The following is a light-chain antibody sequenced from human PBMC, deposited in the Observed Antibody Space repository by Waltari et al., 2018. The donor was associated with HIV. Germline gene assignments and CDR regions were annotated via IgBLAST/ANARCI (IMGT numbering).Light chain of an antibody. CDR3: TSYTTSITYV. CDR1: SSDVGAYKF. J-gene: IGLJ1*01. V-gene: IGLV2-14*01. Sequence: QSALTQPASVSGSPGQSITISCTGTSSDVGAYKFVSWYQQHPGKAPKLIMCEVSNRTSGVSNRFSASKSCNTASLTISGLQAEDEADYYCTSYTTSITYVFGTGTKVTVL. CDR2: EVS.